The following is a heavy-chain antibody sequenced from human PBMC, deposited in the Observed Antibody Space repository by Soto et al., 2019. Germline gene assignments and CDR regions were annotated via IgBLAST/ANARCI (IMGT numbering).Heavy chain of an antibody. CDR3: ARGYNKWTS. Sequence: SETLSLTCSVSGGSISSYYWSWIQQSPGKGLEWIGYIYYTGSTNHNPSLKSRVSISVDTSKNQLCLKLNSVTAADTAVYYCARGYNKWTSWGQGALVTVSS. CDR2: IYYTGST. J-gene: IGHJ4*02. D-gene: IGHD1-1*01. CDR1: GGSISSYY. V-gene: IGHV4-59*01.